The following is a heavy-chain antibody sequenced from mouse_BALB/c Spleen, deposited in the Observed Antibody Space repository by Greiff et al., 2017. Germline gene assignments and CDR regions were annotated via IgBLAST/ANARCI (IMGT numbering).Heavy chain of an antibody. CDR3: AREREISYGNYAMDY. V-gene: IGHV2-9*02. D-gene: IGHD2-1*01. CDR2: IWAGGST. J-gene: IGHJ4*01. CDR1: GFSLTSYG. Sequence: QVQLKESGPGLVAPSQSLSITCTVSGFSLTSYGVHWVRQPPGKGLEWLGVIWAGGSTNYNSALMSRLSISKDNSKSQVFLKMNSLQTDDTAMYYCAREREISYGNYAMDYWGQGTSVTVSS.